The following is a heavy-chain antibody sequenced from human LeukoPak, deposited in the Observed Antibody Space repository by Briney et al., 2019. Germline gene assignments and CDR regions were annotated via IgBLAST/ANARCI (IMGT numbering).Heavy chain of an antibody. D-gene: IGHD3-9*01. Sequence: SETLSLTCTVSGVSISSYYWSWIRQPPGKGLEWIGYIYYSGSTNYNPSLKSRVTILVDTSKNQFSLKLSSVTGADTAVYYCARGLRYFAFGPWGQGTLVTVSS. CDR1: GVSISSYY. CDR3: ARGLRYFAFGP. J-gene: IGHJ5*02. V-gene: IGHV4-59*01. CDR2: IYYSGST.